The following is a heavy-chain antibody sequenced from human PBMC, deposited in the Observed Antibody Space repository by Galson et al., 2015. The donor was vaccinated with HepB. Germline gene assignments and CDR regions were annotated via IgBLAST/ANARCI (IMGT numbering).Heavy chain of an antibody. CDR2: IRGGGESP. CDR3: ALGSTVTTPPFES. V-gene: IGHV3-23*01. Sequence: SLRLSCAASGFTFSYYAMSWVRQAPGKGLEWVSAIRGGGESPYYAESVKGRFIISRDNSKHTLYLQMNSLRAVDTAVYYCALGSTVTTPPFESWGQGTLVTVSS. CDR1: GFTFSYYA. J-gene: IGHJ4*02. D-gene: IGHD4-17*01.